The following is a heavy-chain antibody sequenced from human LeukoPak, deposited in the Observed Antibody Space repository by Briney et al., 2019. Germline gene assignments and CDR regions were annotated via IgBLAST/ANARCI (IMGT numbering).Heavy chain of an antibody. J-gene: IGHJ4*02. Sequence: PSETLSLTCTVSGGSISSYYWSWIRQPPGKGLEWIGYIYYSGSTNYNPSLKGRVTISVDTSKNQFSLKLSSVTAADTAVYYCARDGDTAMVLGYWGQGTLVTVSS. CDR3: ARDGDTAMVLGY. CDR1: GGSISSYY. D-gene: IGHD5-18*01. CDR2: IYYSGST. V-gene: IGHV4-59*01.